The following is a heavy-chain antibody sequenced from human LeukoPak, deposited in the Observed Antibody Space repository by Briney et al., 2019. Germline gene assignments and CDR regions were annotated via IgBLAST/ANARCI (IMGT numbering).Heavy chain of an antibody. J-gene: IGHJ5*02. Sequence: RPGGSLRLSCAAAGFTFGSYAMGWVRQAPGKGLEWVSVISGSGGRTDYADSVKGRFTISRDNSKNMLYLQMNSLRAEDTAVYYCTQDNRPYSSGWYVDPWGQGSLVTVSS. D-gene: IGHD6-19*01. CDR1: GFTFGSYA. V-gene: IGHV3-23*01. CDR2: ISGSGGRT. CDR3: TQDNRPYSSGWYVDP.